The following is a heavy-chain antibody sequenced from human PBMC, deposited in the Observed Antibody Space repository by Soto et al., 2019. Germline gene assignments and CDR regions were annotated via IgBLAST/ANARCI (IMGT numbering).Heavy chain of an antibody. CDR1: GYNFTDYW. Sequence: GEFLKISCKASGYNFTDYWIGWVRQMPGKGLEWMGNIYPGDSETKYSPSFQGQVTISVDKSITTAYLQWNSLRASDTAMYYCARRLYGFDVWGQGTTVTVSS. J-gene: IGHJ6*02. CDR3: ARRLYGFDV. CDR2: IYPGDSET. V-gene: IGHV5-51*01.